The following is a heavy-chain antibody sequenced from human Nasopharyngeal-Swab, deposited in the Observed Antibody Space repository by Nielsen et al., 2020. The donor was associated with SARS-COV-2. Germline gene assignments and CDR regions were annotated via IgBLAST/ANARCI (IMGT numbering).Heavy chain of an antibody. J-gene: IGHJ2*01. Sequence: SETLSLTCTVSGGSISSGDYYWSWIRQHPGKGLEWIGYIYYSGSTNYNPSLKSRVTISVDTSKNQFSLKLSSVTAADTAVYYCARVKLRYFDLWGRGTLVTVSS. CDR1: GGSISSGDYY. CDR3: ARVKLRYFDL. D-gene: IGHD3-10*01. CDR2: IYYSGST. V-gene: IGHV4-61*08.